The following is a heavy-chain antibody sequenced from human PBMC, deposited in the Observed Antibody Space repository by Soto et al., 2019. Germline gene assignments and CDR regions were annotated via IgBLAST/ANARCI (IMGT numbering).Heavy chain of an antibody. CDR1: GYSFTSYW. J-gene: IGHJ6*02. CDR3: ARHRYCSGGSCYYKNYYYGMDV. V-gene: IGHV5-51*01. Sequence: PGESLKISCKGSGYSFTSYWIGWVRQMPGKGLEWMGIIYPGDSDTRYSPSFQGQVTISADKSISTAYLQWSSLKASDTAMYYCARHRYCSGGSCYYKNYYYGMDVWGQGTTVTVSS. CDR2: IYPGDSDT. D-gene: IGHD2-15*01.